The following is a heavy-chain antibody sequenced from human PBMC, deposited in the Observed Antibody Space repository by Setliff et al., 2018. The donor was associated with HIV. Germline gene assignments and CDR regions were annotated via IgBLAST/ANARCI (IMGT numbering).Heavy chain of an antibody. D-gene: IGHD3-10*01. Sequence: SETLSLTCTVSGASINSYYWNWIRQPPGKGLEWIGFIFATGDTKYNPSLQSRVSMSLDTSKNLFSLKLRSVTAADTAVYYCAKGGFRGVIITGDYWGQGTLVTVSS. J-gene: IGHJ4*02. CDR1: GASINSYY. V-gene: IGHV4-4*09. CDR2: IFATGDT. CDR3: AKGGFRGVIITGDY.